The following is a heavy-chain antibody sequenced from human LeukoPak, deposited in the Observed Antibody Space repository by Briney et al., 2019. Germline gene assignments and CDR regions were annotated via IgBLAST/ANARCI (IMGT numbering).Heavy chain of an antibody. D-gene: IGHD2-2*01. CDR2: ISSSDSTI. J-gene: IGHJ5*02. V-gene: IGHV3-48*03. CDR3: ARIPRQLHLDP. CDR1: GFTFSSYE. Sequence: GGSLRLSCAASGFTFSSYEMNWVRQAPGKGLEWVSYISSSDSTIYYADSVKGRFTISRDNAKNSLYLQMNSLRAEDTAVYYCARIPRQLHLDPWGQGTLVTVSS.